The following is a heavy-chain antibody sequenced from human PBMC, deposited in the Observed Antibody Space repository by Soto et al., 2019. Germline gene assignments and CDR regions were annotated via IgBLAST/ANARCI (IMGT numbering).Heavy chain of an antibody. Sequence: SETLSLTCTVSGGSISSSSYYWGWIRQPPGKGLEWIGSIYYSGSTYYNPSLKSRVTISVDTSKNQFSLKLSSVTAADTAVYYCARLSITMVRGSGVYYYMDVWGKGTTVTVSS. CDR1: GGSISSSSYY. CDR3: ARLSITMVRGSGVYYYMDV. J-gene: IGHJ6*03. CDR2: IYYSGST. D-gene: IGHD3-10*01. V-gene: IGHV4-39*01.